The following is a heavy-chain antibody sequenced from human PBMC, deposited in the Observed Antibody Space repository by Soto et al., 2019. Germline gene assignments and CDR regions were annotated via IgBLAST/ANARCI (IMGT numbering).Heavy chain of an antibody. CDR2: INVGNGNT. CDR3: ARSQWPRVFDY. Sequence: ASVKLSCKASGYTFTRYAMRWVRQAPGQRLEWMGWINVGNGNTKYSQKLQGRVTMTRDTSTSTAYMELRSLRSDDTAVYYCARSQWPRVFDYWGQGTLVTVSS. D-gene: IGHD6-19*01. V-gene: IGHV1-3*01. J-gene: IGHJ4*02. CDR1: GYTFTRYA.